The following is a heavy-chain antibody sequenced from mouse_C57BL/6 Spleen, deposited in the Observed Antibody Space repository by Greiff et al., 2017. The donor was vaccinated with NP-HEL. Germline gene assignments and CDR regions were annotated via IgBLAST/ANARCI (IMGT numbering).Heavy chain of an antibody. J-gene: IGHJ3*01. Sequence: QVQLQQSGPGLVAPSQSLSITCTVSGFSLTSYGVDWVRQSPGKGLEWLGVIWGVGSTNYNSALKSRLSISKDNSKSQVFLKMNSLQTDDTAMYYCASYDYDGGGFAYWGQGTLVTVSA. V-gene: IGHV2-6*01. CDR1: GFSLTSYG. D-gene: IGHD2-4*01. CDR2: IWGVGST. CDR3: ASYDYDGGGFAY.